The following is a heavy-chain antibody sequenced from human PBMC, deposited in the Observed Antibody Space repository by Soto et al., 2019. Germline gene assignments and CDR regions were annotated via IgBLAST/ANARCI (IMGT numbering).Heavy chain of an antibody. CDR2: ITPFNGNT. J-gene: IGHJ6*02. V-gene: IGHV1-45*02. D-gene: IGHD2-15*01. CDR1: GYTFTGYY. Sequence: GASVKVSCKASGYTFTGYYMHWVRQAPGQGLEWMGWITPFNGNTNYAQKFQDRVTITRDRSMSTAYMELSSLRSEDTAMYYCATHSPLSDCSGGSCHFYYYYGMDVWGQGTTVTVSS. CDR3: ATHSPLSDCSGGSCHFYYYYGMDV.